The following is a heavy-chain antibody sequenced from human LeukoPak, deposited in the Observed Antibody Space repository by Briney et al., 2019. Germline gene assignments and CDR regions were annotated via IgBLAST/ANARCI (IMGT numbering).Heavy chain of an antibody. CDR1: GGSFSGYY. CDR3: ARGATTVVNPYYFDY. J-gene: IGHJ4*02. CDR2: INHSGST. Sequence: PSETLSLTCAVYGGSFSGYYWSWIRQPPGKGLEWIGEINHSGSTNYNPSLKSRVTISVDTSKNQFSLKLSSVTAADTAVYYCARGATTVVNPYYFDYWGQGTLVTVSS. D-gene: IGHD4-23*01. V-gene: IGHV4-34*01.